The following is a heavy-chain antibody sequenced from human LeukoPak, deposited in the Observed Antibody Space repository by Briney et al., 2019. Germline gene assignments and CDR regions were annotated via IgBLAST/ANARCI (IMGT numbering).Heavy chain of an antibody. V-gene: IGHV3-53*05. CDR2: IYSGGST. J-gene: IGHJ4*02. D-gene: IGHD6-19*01. Sequence: ETLSLTCAASGFTVNSNYWSWVRQAPGKGLEWVSVIYSGGSTYYDDSVRSRFTISIDSSKNTVYLQMNSLSAADTAVYYCAREACYASGWHFDSWGRGTLVTVS. CDR3: AREACYASGWHFDS. CDR1: GFTVNSNY.